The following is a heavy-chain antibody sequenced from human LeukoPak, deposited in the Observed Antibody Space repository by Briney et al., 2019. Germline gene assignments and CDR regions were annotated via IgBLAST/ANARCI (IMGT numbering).Heavy chain of an antibody. CDR2: ISSSSSYI. CDR1: GFTFSSYS. CDR3: ARDTRWFGEFSAFDI. Sequence: PGGSLRLSCAASGFTFSSYSMNWVRQAPGKGLEWVSPISSSSSYIYNADSVKGRFTISRDNAKNSLYLQMNSLRAEDTAVYYCARDTRWFGEFSAFDIWGQGTMVTVSS. J-gene: IGHJ3*02. D-gene: IGHD3-10*01. V-gene: IGHV3-21*01.